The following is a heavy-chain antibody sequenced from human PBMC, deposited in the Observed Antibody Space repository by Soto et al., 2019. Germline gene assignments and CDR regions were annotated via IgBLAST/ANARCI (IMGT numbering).Heavy chain of an antibody. D-gene: IGHD3-3*01. Sequence: ASVKVSCKASGGTFSSYAISWVRQAPGQGLEWMGGIIPIFGTANYAQKFQGRVTITADKSTSTAYMELSSLRSEDTAVYYCASNLLRFLEAYYYGMDVWGQGTTVTVSS. CDR3: ASNLLRFLEAYYYGMDV. CDR2: IIPIFGTA. V-gene: IGHV1-69*06. J-gene: IGHJ6*02. CDR1: GGTFSSYA.